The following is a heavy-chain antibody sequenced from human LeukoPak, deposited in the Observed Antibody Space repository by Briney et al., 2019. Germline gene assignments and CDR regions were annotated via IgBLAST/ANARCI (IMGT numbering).Heavy chain of an antibody. CDR3: ARHNRGAIFGVAPFWY. Sequence: GESLKISCQGFGYTFTTSWIGWVRQLPGKGLEWMAIIYAGNSDPKYSPSFQGQVSISTDRSISTAYLQWSSLKASDTAMYYCARHNRGAIFGVAPFWYWGQGTLVTVPS. D-gene: IGHD3-3*01. CDR2: IYAGNSDP. V-gene: IGHV5-51*01. J-gene: IGHJ4*02. CDR1: GYTFTTSW.